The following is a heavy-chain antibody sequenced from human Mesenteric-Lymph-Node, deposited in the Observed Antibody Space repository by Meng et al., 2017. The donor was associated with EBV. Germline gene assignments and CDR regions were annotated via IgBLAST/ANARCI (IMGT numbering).Heavy chain of an antibody. D-gene: IGHD3-16*01. V-gene: IGHV1-46*01. CDR1: GYTIITYY. J-gene: IGHJ4*02. Sequence: QGQRVRAGAEVKKPGASVKVSCKASGYTIITYYMHWVRQAPGQGREWMGIINPSGGSTSYAQNFQGRVTMTRDTSTNTVYMEMSRLRSEDTAVYYCARGGVTLEYYGSNVDYWGQGSLVTVSS. CDR3: ARGGVTLEYYGSNVDY. CDR2: INPSGGST.